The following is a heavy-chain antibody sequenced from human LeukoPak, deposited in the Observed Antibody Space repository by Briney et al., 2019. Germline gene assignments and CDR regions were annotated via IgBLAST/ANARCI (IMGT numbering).Heavy chain of an antibody. V-gene: IGHV3-9*01. CDR3: AKASSHWYFDL. CDR1: GFTFSNYA. CDR2: IAWNSGTK. Sequence: GGSLRLSCATSGFTFSNYAMHWVRQAPGKGLEWVASIAWNSGTKDYADSVKGRYTISRDNSAKSLFLQMNTLRPDDTALYFCAKASSHWYFDLWGRGTLVIVSS. J-gene: IGHJ2*01.